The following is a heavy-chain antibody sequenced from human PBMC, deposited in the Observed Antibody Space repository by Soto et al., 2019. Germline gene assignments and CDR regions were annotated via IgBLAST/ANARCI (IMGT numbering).Heavy chain of an antibody. Sequence: QVHLQESGPGLVRPSETLSLNCAFSDGSISRDNWWSWVRQPPGKGREWIGEIYHSGNANYNPSLKSRVTISVDKSKNQFSLKVTSVTAADTALYFCARVSASSMLRGVVINWGQGTLVTVSS. J-gene: IGHJ4*02. D-gene: IGHD3-10*01. CDR1: DGSISRDNW. CDR2: IYHSGNA. CDR3: ARVSASSMLRGVVIN. V-gene: IGHV4-4*02.